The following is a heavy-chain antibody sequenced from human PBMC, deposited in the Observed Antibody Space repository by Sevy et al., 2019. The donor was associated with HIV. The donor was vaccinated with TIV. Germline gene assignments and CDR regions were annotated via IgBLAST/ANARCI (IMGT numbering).Heavy chain of an antibody. D-gene: IGHD3-10*01. J-gene: IGHJ6*02. V-gene: IGHV1-24*01. CDR2: FDPEDGET. Sequence: ASVKASCKVSGYTLTELSMHWVRQAPGKGLEWMGGFDPEDGETIYAQKFQGRVTMTEDTSTDTAYMELSSLRSEDTAVYYCATGYYYGSGSYSYYYGMDVWGQGTTVTVSS. CDR1: GYTLTELS. CDR3: ATGYYYGSGSYSYYYGMDV.